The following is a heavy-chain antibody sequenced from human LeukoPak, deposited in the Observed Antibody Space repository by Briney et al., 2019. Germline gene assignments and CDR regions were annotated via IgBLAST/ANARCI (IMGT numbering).Heavy chain of an antibody. V-gene: IGHV3-48*03. CDR2: ISSSGSTI. D-gene: IGHD3-22*01. CDR1: GFTFSNFE. Sequence: PGGSLRLSCAASGFTFSNFEMNWVRQAPGKGLEWVSYISSSGSTIYYADSVKGRFTISRDNAKNSLYLQMNSLRAEDTAVYYCARDLNYDSTYFDYWGQGTLVTVSS. J-gene: IGHJ4*02. CDR3: ARDLNYDSTYFDY.